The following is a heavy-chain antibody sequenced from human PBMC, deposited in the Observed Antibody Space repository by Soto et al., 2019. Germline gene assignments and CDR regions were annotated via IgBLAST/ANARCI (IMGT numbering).Heavy chain of an antibody. V-gene: IGHV4-39*01. J-gene: IGHJ3*02. CDR2: IYYSGST. CDR1: SGSISSGSYY. Sequence: QLQLQESGPGLVKPSETLSLTCTVSSGSISSGSYYWDWIRQPPGKGLEWIGNIYYSGSTNYNPSLGSRITVSVDTSKNPFSLKLGSVTAADTAVYYCARQTDSYYTFDEFAIWGEGTMVTVSS. D-gene: IGHD3-22*01. CDR3: ARQTDSYYTFDEFAI.